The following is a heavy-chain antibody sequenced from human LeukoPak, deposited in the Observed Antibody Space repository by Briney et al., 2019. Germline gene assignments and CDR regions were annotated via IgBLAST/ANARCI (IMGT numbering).Heavy chain of an antibody. CDR2: ISSSSSYI. J-gene: IGHJ4*02. D-gene: IGHD3-9*01. V-gene: IGHV3-21*01. CDR1: GFTFSSYS. Sequence: GGSLRLSCAASGFTFSSYSMNWARQAPGKGLEWVSSISSSSSYIYYADSVEGRFTTSRDNAKNSLYLQMNSLRAEDTAVYYCARGFSYYDILTGYYSWGQGTLVTVSS. CDR3: ARGFSYYDILTGYYS.